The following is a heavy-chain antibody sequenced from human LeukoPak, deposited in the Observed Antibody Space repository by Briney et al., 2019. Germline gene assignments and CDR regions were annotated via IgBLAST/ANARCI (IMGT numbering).Heavy chain of an antibody. J-gene: IGHJ4*02. CDR3: ARVRGYYDSSGYFDY. Sequence: ASVKVSCKASGYTFTGYYMHWVRQAPGQGLEWIGWINPNSGGTNYAQKFQGRVTMTRATSISTAYMQLSRLRSDDTAVYYCARVRGYYDSSGYFDYWGQGTLVTVSS. CDR1: GYTFTGYY. D-gene: IGHD3-22*01. CDR2: INPNSGGT. V-gene: IGHV1-2*02.